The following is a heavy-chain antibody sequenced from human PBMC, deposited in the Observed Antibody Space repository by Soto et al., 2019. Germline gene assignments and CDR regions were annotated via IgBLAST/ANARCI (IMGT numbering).Heavy chain of an antibody. V-gene: IGHV1-18*04. CDR3: ARDENTWGYCYYGMDV. Sequence: ASVKVSCKASGYTFTSYGISWVRQAPGQGLEWMGWISAYNGNTNYAQKLQGRVTMTTDTSTSTAYMELRSLRSDDTAVYYCARDENTWGYCYYGMDVWGQGTTVTVSS. CDR1: GYTFTSYG. CDR2: ISAYNGNT. J-gene: IGHJ6*02. D-gene: IGHD3-16*01.